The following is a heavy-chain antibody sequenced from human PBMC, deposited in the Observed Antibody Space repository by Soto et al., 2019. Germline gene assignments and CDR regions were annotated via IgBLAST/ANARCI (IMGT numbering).Heavy chain of an antibody. J-gene: IGHJ4*02. D-gene: IGHD4-17*01. CDR1: GFTFSSYG. Sequence: HPGGSLRLSCAASGFTFSSYGMHWVRQAPGKGLEWVAVISYDGSNKYYADSVKGRFTISRDNSKNTLYLQMNSLRAEDTAVYYCAKDLGYYGDLRWGQGTLVTVSS. CDR2: ISYDGSNK. CDR3: AKDLGYYGDLR. V-gene: IGHV3-30*18.